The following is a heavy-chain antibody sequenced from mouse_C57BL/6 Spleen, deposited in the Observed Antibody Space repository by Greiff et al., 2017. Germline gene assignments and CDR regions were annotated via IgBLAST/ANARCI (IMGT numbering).Heavy chain of an antibody. CDR3: TREGLRRGYFDY. D-gene: IGHD1-1*01. J-gene: IGHJ2*01. CDR1: GFTFSSYA. Sequence: EVQGVESGEGLVKPGGSLKLSCAASGFTFSSYAMSWVRQTPEKRLEWVAYISSGGDYIYYADTVKGRFTISRDNARNTLYLQMSSLKSEDTAMYYCTREGLRRGYFDYWGQGTTLTVSS. V-gene: IGHV5-9-1*02. CDR2: ISSGGDYI.